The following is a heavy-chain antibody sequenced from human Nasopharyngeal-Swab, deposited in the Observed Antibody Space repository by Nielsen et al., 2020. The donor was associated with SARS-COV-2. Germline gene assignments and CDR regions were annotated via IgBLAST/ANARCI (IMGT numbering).Heavy chain of an antibody. Sequence: ETLSLTCAASGFTFDDYTMHWVRQAPGKGLEWVSLISWDGGSTYYADSVKGRLTISRDNSKNSLYLQMNSLRTEDTALYYCAMIGGSVIDYWGQGTLVTVSS. J-gene: IGHJ4*02. V-gene: IGHV3-43*01. CDR2: ISWDGGST. D-gene: IGHD2-15*01. CDR3: AMIGGSVIDY. CDR1: GFTFDDYT.